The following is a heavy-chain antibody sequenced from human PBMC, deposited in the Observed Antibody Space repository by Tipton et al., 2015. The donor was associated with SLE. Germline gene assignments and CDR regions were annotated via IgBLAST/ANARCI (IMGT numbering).Heavy chain of an antibody. CDR1: GTSFRSYY. CDR2: ISYGGHM. Sequence: TLSLTCSISGTSFRSYYWSWIRQPPGEGLEWIGHISYGGHMDFNPALKSRVTMSDDSSLNQFSLKLRSVTAADTAIYYCGRGGLRMRDWIDYWGQGTLVNVSS. D-gene: IGHD3-16*01. CDR3: GRGGLRMRDWIDY. V-gene: IGHV4-59*08. J-gene: IGHJ4*02.